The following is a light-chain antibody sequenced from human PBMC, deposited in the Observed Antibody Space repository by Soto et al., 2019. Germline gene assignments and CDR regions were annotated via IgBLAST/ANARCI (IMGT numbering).Light chain of an antibody. CDR3: SSYTSSSTLVV. Sequence: QSALTQPASVSGSPGQSITISCTGTSSDVGGYNYVSWYQQHPGKAPKLMIYEVSNRPSGVSNRFSGSKSGNTASLNISGLQAEDGADYYCSSYTSSSTLVVFGGGTKLTVL. J-gene: IGLJ2*01. CDR2: EVS. V-gene: IGLV2-14*01. CDR1: SSDVGGYNY.